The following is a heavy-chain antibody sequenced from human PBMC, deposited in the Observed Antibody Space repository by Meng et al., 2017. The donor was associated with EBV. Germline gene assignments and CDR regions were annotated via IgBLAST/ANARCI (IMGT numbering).Heavy chain of an antibody. D-gene: IGHD4-17*01. J-gene: IGHJ4*02. CDR1: GYTFTSYD. CDR3: ARGVRLASSEPTFDY. CDR2: MNPNSGNT. V-gene: IGHV1-8*01. Sequence: QVQLVQSGAEVKKPXASGTVSCKASGYTFTSYDINWVRQATGQGLEWMGWMNPNSGNTGYAQKFQGRVTMARNTSISTAYMELSSLRSEDTAVYYCARGVRLASSEPTFDYWGQGTLVTVS.